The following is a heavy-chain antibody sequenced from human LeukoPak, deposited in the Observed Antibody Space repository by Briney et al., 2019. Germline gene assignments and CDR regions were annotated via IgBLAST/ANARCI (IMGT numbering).Heavy chain of an antibody. J-gene: IGHJ4*02. Sequence: GGSLRLSCAASGFVFRNYAMHWVRQAPGKGLEWVAVISYDGSNKYYADSVKGRFTISRDNSKNTLYLQMNSLRAEDTGVYYCAKVPHGDYAVDYWGQGTLVTVSS. V-gene: IGHV3-30*04. CDR2: ISYDGSNK. CDR3: AKVPHGDYAVDY. CDR1: GFVFRNYA. D-gene: IGHD4-17*01.